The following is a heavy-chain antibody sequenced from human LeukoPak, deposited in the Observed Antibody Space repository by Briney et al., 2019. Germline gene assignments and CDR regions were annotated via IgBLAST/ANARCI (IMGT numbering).Heavy chain of an antibody. J-gene: IGHJ4*02. CDR3: ARLYSGVTRPFDY. V-gene: IGHV4-38-2*01. Sequence: SETLSLTCAVSGYSISSGYYWGGNRQPPGEELEGIGSIYHSGSTYYNPSVKSRVTISVDTSKNPFSLKLSSVTAADTAVYYCARLYSGVTRPFDYWGQGTLVTVSS. D-gene: IGHD4-23*01. CDR2: IYHSGST. CDR1: GYSISSGYY.